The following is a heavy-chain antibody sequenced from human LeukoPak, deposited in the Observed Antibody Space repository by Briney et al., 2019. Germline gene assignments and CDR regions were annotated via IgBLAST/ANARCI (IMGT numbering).Heavy chain of an antibody. CDR3: ARDCSSSAFDI. J-gene: IGHJ3*02. CDR1: GFTFNIYT. D-gene: IGHD2-15*01. V-gene: IGHV3-21*01. CDR2: IGSSSRYI. Sequence: GGSLRLSCAASGFTFNIYTMTWVRQAPGKGLEWVSSIGSSSRYIYYADSVKGRFTISRDNDKDSVYLQMNSLRAEDTAVYYCARDCSSSAFDIWGQGTMVTVSS.